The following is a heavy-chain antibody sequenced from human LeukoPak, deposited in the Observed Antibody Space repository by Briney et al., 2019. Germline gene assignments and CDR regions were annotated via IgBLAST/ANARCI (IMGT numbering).Heavy chain of an antibody. CDR1: GYTFTSYG. CDR3: ARDGKYCSSTSCYSPMDY. Sequence: PRASVKVSCKASGYTFTSYGISWVRQAPGQGLEWMGWISVYNGNTNYAQKLQGRVTMTTDTSTSTAYMELRSLRSDDTAVYYCARDGKYCSSTSCYSPMDYWGQGTLVTVSS. V-gene: IGHV1-18*01. D-gene: IGHD2-2*01. CDR2: ISVYNGNT. J-gene: IGHJ4*02.